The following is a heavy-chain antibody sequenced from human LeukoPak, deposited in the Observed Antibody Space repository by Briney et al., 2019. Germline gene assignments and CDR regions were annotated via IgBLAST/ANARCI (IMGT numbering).Heavy chain of an antibody. CDR1: GFTFSSCA. V-gene: IGHV3-23*01. Sequence: GGSLRLSCAASGFTFSSCAMSWVRQAPGKGLEWVSAISGSGGSTYYADSVKGRFTISRDNSKNTLYLQMNSLRAEDTAVYYCAKDITDYGDYTVDYWGQGTLVTVSS. CDR3: AKDITDYGDYTVDY. D-gene: IGHD4-17*01. CDR2: ISGSGGST. J-gene: IGHJ4*02.